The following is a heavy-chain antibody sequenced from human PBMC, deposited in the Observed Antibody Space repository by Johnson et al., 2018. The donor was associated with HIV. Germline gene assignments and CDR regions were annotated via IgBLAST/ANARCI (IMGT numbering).Heavy chain of an antibody. V-gene: IGHV3-30*02. CDR1: GFTFSSYG. CDR3: AIHLGVPPVDVAFDI. D-gene: IGHD2-2*01. Sequence: QVQLVESGGGVVQPGGSLRLSCAASGFTFSSYGMHWVRQAPGKGLEWVAFIRYGGSNKYYADSVKGRFTISRDNSKNTLYLQMNSLGAEDTAVYYCAIHLGVPPVDVAFDIWGQGQLVTFSS. CDR2: IRYGGSNK. J-gene: IGHJ3*02.